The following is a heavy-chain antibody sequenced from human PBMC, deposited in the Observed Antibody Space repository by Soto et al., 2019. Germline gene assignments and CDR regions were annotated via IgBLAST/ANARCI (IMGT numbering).Heavy chain of an antibody. J-gene: IGHJ6*02. CDR2: ISYDGSNK. V-gene: IGHV3-30*03. CDR1: GFTFSSYG. D-gene: IGHD3-22*01. Sequence: PGGSLRLSCAAFGFTFSSYGMHWVLQAPGKGLEWVAVISYDGSNKYYADSVKGRFTISRDNSKNTLYLQMNSLRADDTAVYYCARGAHYYDSSGYYYPFYYGMDVWGQGTTVTVSS. CDR3: ARGAHYYDSSGYYYPFYYGMDV.